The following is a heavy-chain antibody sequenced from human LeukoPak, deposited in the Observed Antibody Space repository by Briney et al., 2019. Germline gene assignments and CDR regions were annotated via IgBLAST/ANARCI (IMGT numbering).Heavy chain of an antibody. CDR2: ISSSSSYI. CDR3: ARGGESITIFGVVIHYFDY. Sequence: GGSLRLSCAASGFTFSSYSMNWVRQAPGKGLEWVSSISSSSSYIYYADSVKGRFTISRDNAKNSLYLQTNSLRAEDTAVYYCARGGESITIFGVVIHYFDYWGQGTLVTVSS. D-gene: IGHD3-3*01. CDR1: GFTFSSYS. V-gene: IGHV3-21*01. J-gene: IGHJ4*02.